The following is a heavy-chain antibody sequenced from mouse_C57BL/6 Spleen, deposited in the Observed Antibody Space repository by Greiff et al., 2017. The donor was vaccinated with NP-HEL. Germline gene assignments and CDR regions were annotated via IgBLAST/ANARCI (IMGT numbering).Heavy chain of an antibody. V-gene: IGHV1-52*01. D-gene: IGHD2-5*01. CDR1: GYTFTSYW. J-gene: IGHJ2*01. CDR2: IDPSDSET. CDR3: ARWANSNYEYYFDY. Sequence: QVQLQQPGAELVRPGSSVKLSCKASGYTFTSYWMHWVKQRPIQGLEWIGNIDPSDSETHYNQKFKDKATLTVDKSSSTAYMQLSSLTSEDSAVYYCARWANSNYEYYFDYWGQGTTLTVSS.